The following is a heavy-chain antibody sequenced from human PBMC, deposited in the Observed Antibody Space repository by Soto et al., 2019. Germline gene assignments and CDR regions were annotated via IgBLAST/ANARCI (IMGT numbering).Heavy chain of an antibody. CDR3: ATTAAHDAFDI. Sequence: GWSLRLSCAASGFTFSSYGMHLVRQAPGKGLEWVAVIWYDGSNKYYADSVKGRFTISRDNSKNTLYLQMNSLRAEDTAVYYCATTAAHDAFDIWGKGTMVTVSS. D-gene: IGHD2-2*01. V-gene: IGHV3-33*01. CDR1: GFTFSSYG. J-gene: IGHJ3*02. CDR2: IWYDGSNK.